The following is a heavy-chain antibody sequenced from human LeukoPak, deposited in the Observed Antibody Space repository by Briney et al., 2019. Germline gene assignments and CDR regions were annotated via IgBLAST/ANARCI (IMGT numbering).Heavy chain of an antibody. Sequence: GASVKVSCKVSGYTLTDLSMHWVRQAPGKGLEGMGGFDPEDGETIYAQKFQGRVTMTEDTSTDTAYMELSSLRSEDTAVYYCATRGEDGYTYGPNFAYWGQGTLVTVSS. CDR3: ATRGEDGYTYGPNFAY. CDR2: FDPEDGET. J-gene: IGHJ4*02. CDR1: GYTLTDLS. D-gene: IGHD5-24*01. V-gene: IGHV1-24*01.